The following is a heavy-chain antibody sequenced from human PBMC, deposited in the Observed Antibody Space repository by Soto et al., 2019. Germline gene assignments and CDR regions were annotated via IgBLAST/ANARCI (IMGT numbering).Heavy chain of an antibody. D-gene: IGHD4-4*01. CDR3: AKDSSDGSSYSNPAFRKEHNWFDP. Sequence: GGSLRLSCAASGFTFDDYAMHWVRQAPGKGLEWVSGISWNSGSIGYADSVKGRFTISRDNAKNSLYLQMNSLRAEETALYYCAKDSSDGSSYSNPAFRKEHNWFDPWGQGTLVTVSS. V-gene: IGHV3-9*01. J-gene: IGHJ5*02. CDR2: ISWNSGSI. CDR1: GFTFDDYA.